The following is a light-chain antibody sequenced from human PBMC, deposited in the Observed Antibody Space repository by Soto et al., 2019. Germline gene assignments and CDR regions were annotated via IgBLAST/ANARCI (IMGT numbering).Light chain of an antibody. CDR1: SSDVGGYNY. J-gene: IGLJ1*01. CDR2: DVT. Sequence: QSALTQPASVSGSPGQSITISCTRTSSDVGGYNYVSWYQHHPGKVPKLMIYDVTNRASGVSVRFSGSKSGNTASLTISGLRAEYEADYYGMSYTIRITPDVFGTGTTLTVL. CDR3: MSYTIRITPDV. V-gene: IGLV2-14*03.